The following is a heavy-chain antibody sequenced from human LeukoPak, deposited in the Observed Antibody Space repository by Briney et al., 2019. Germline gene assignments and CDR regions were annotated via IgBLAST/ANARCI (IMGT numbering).Heavy chain of an antibody. CDR1: GYTFTAYY. D-gene: IGHD2-2*01. J-gene: IGHJ4*02. CDR3: ARDRMGDCATTSCYLAY. Sequence: ASVKVSCKASGYTFTAYYLHWVRQAPGQGLELMGWINPNSGDTNYAQKFQGRVTMTRDTSITTAYMELSRLTSDDTAIYYCARDRMGDCATTSCYLAYWGQGTLVTVSS. CDR2: INPNSGDT. V-gene: IGHV1-2*02.